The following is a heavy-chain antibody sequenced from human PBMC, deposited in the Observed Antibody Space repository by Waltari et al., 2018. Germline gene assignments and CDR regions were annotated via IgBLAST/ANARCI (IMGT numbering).Heavy chain of an antibody. CDR1: GFSFDRFE. Sequence: EVQLVESGGGLVQSGGSLRPSCAAFGFSFDRFEMHWISQATGKGPEWVSGIGITGDTYYPDSVKGRFTISRENAKNSLFLQMNSLRAGDTAVYYCARDVGGAMDWGRGTLVTVSS. CDR3: ARDVGGAMD. CDR2: IGITGDT. J-gene: IGHJ4*02. V-gene: IGHV3-13*01. D-gene: IGHD3-16*01.